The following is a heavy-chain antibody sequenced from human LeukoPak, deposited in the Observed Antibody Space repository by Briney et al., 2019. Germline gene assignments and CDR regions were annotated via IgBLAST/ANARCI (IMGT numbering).Heavy chain of an antibody. Sequence: GSLRLSCAASGFTFSSYSMNWVRQAPGKGLEWVSYISSSSSTIYYADSVKGRFTISRDNAKNSLYLQMNSLKIEDTAVYYCSRDRGIGYPSSWRGGLYNFDCWGQGTLVTVSS. CDR3: SRDRGIGYPSSWRGGLYNFDC. D-gene: IGHD6-13*01. J-gene: IGHJ4*02. V-gene: IGHV3-48*01. CDR1: GFTFSSYS. CDR2: ISSSSSTI.